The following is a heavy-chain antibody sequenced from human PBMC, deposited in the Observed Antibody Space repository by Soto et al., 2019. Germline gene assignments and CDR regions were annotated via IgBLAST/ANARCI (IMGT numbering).Heavy chain of an antibody. CDR2: ISFDGTTD. V-gene: IGHV3-30-3*01. Sequence: RGGSPRLFSVASGFNFNNYNLHWHRQAPSNSLESVTVISFDGTTDYYADSVKGRFTVSRDNFKNILSLQMDSLRPEDTAVYYCARDNRDCSAFNCYNPGSVFGLAVWGQGTTVTVPS. D-gene: IGHD2-15*01. J-gene: IGHJ6*02. CDR1: GFNFNNYN. CDR3: ARDNRDCSAFNCYNPGSVFGLAV.